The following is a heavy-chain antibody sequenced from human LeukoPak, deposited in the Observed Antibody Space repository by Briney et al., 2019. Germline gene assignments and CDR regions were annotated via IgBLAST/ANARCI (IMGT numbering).Heavy chain of an antibody. CDR2: IGRSSQYI. CDR3: ARDASNIDFAPYFYYMDV. V-gene: IGHV3-21*01. CDR1: GFTLSLYS. Sequence: GGSLRLSCTASGFTLSLYSMPWVRQAPGKGQEWVSSIGRSSQYIYYGDSVRGRFTISRDNAKNSLYLDMNSPRAEDTAVYYCARDASNIDFAPYFYYMDVWGKGTTVTVSS. J-gene: IGHJ6*03. D-gene: IGHD3-3*01.